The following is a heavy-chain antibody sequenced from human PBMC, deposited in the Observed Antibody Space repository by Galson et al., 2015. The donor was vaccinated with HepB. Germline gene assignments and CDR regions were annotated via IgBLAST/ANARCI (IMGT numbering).Heavy chain of an antibody. CDR2: INTNTGSP. CDR1: GYPFTNFA. D-gene: IGHD1-1*01. V-gene: IGHV7-4-1*02. Sequence: SVKVSCKASGYPFTNFAINWVRQAPGQGLEWMGWINTNTGSPTYAQDFTGRFVFSLDTSVDTAFLLISSLDPEDTAVFYCARLKNVGTPGDYWGQGTLVTVSS. CDR3: ARLKNVGTPGDY. J-gene: IGHJ4*02.